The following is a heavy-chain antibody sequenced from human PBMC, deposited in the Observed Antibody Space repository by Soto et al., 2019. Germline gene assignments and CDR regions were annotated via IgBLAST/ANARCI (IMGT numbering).Heavy chain of an antibody. CDR1: CYTFTSYG. Sequence: QVQLVQSGAEVKKPGAPVKVSCKASCYTFTSYGISSARQAPGTGLEWMGWVDANNGNPTYSQKFQGRVTLTTAPSSSIAYLELRLATSAATAVYYCARKAVSSRTGSDYWGQATLITASS. D-gene: IGHD6-19*01. V-gene: IGHV1-18*01. J-gene: IGHJ4*02. CDR2: VDANNGNP. CDR3: ARKAVSSRTGSDY.